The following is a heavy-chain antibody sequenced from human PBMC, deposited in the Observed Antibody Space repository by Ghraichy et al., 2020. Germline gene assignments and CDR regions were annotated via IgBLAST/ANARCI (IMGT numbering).Heavy chain of an antibody. CDR1: GFTFISYA. D-gene: IGHD1-1*01. CDR2: ISYDGSKK. V-gene: IGHV3-30*04. CDR3: ARAPTGLDR. J-gene: IGHJ5*02. Sequence: GSLRLSCATSGFTFISYAMHWVRQAPGKGLECVAVISYDGSKKYYADSLKGRFTISRDVSKNTLYLQMNSLTPEDTALYYCARAPTGLDRWGQGTLVTVSS.